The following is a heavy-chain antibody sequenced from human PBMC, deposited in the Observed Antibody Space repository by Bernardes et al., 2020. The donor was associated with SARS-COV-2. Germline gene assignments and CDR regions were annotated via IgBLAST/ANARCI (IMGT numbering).Heavy chain of an antibody. V-gene: IGHV3-15*01. J-gene: IGHJ4*02. CDR2: IKSKTDGGTR. Sequence: GGSLRLSCASSGFTFSKAWMSWVRQAPGKGLEWVGRIKSKTDGGTRDYAAPVKGRFTISRDDSKNTLYLQMNSLKTEDTAVYYCTTDWLDDFHWGQGSLVTVSS. CDR3: TTDWLDDFH. D-gene: IGHD6-19*01. CDR1: GFTFSKAW.